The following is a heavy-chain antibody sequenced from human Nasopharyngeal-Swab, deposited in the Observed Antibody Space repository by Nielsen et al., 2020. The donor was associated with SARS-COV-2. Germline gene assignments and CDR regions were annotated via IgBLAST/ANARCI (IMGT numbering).Heavy chain of an antibody. J-gene: IGHJ4*02. Sequence: GESLKISCTASGFSFRSYSMRWVRQAPGKGLEWVSSFSYIRDGASSADSVRGRFTISRDNSKKEVYLHMNSLRPEDTAVYYCAKDQGCSGGGCGLDYWGPGTLVTVSS. V-gene: IGHV3-23*01. CDR3: AKDQGCSGGGCGLDY. D-gene: IGHD2-15*01. CDR2: FSYIRDGA. CDR1: GFSFRSYS.